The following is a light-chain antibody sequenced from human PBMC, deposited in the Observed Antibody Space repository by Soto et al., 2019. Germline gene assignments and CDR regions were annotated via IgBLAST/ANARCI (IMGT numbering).Light chain of an antibody. J-gene: IGLJ1*01. CDR1: SSDVGDYNY. V-gene: IGLV2-11*01. CDR2: DVS. CDR3: CSYAGSYSLYV. Sequence: SALTQPRSVSGSPGQSVTISCTGTSSDVGDYNYVSWYQQHPGKAPKLMIYDVSKRPSGVPDRFSGSKSGNTASLTISGLQAEDEADYYCCSYAGSYSLYVFGTGTKLTVL.